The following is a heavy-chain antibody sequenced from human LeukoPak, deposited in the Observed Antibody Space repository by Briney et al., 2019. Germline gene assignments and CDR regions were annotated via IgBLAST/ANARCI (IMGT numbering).Heavy chain of an antibody. Sequence: PGGSLRLSCAASGFVFRNYFMSWVRQAPGKGLEWVASIKNDGSEGYYVDSVRGRYTISRDNTKNSLFLQMSSLRAEDTAVYYCATDRGWRTSGYYLYYFEYWGQGTLVTFSS. CDR1: GFVFRNYF. J-gene: IGHJ4*02. D-gene: IGHD3-3*01. V-gene: IGHV3-7*01. CDR2: IKNDGSEG. CDR3: ATDRGWRTSGYYLYYFEY.